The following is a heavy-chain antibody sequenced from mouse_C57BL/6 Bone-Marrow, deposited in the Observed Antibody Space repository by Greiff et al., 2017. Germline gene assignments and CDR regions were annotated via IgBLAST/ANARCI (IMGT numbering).Heavy chain of an antibody. J-gene: IGHJ2*01. CDR3: TNPRDGYFQGY. CDR1: GFNIKDDY. Sequence: EVQLQQSGAELVRPGASVKLSCTASGFNIKDDYMHWVKQRPEQGLEWIGWIDPENGDTEYASKFQGKATITADTSSNTAYLQLSSLTSEDTAVYYCTNPRDGYFQGYWGQGTTLTVSS. D-gene: IGHD2-3*01. CDR2: IDPENGDT. V-gene: IGHV14-4*01.